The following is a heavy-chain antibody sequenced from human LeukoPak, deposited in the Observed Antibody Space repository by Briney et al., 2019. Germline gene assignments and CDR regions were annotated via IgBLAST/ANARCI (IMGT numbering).Heavy chain of an antibody. Sequence: ASVKVSCKASGYTFTGYYMHWVRQAPGQGLEWMGWINPNSGGTNYAQKFQGRVTMTRDTSISTAYMELSRLRSDDTAVYYCARLRDGYNAFDYWGQGTLVIVSS. CDR3: ARLRDGYNAFDY. V-gene: IGHV1-2*02. CDR2: INPNSGGT. J-gene: IGHJ4*02. CDR1: GYTFTGYY. D-gene: IGHD5-24*01.